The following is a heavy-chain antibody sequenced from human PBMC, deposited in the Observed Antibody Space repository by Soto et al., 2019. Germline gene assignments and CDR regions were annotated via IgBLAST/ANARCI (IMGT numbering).Heavy chain of an antibody. Sequence: EVQLVESGGGLVQPGGSLRLSCAASGFTFSSYWMHWVRQAPGKGLVWVSRINNDGSSTSYADSVKGRFTISRDNAKNTLYLQMNSLRAEDTAVYYCARDLPPNYYDSSGYSFQHWGQGTLVTVSS. V-gene: IGHV3-74*01. CDR1: GFTFSSYW. CDR2: INNDGSST. J-gene: IGHJ1*01. CDR3: ARDLPPNYYDSSGYSFQH. D-gene: IGHD3-22*01.